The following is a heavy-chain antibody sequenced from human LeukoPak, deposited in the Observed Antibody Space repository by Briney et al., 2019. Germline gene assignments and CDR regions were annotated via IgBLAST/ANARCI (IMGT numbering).Heavy chain of an antibody. CDR2: IYPGDSDT. Sequence: GESLKISCKGSGYSFTSYWIGWVRQMPGKGLEWMGIIYPGDSDTRYSPSFQGQATISADKSISTAYLQWSSLKASDTAMYYCARIPISIAAAGTAPTWLYYFDYWGQGTLVTVSS. J-gene: IGHJ4*02. D-gene: IGHD6-13*01. CDR1: GYSFTSYW. V-gene: IGHV5-51*01. CDR3: ARIPISIAAAGTAPTWLYYFDY.